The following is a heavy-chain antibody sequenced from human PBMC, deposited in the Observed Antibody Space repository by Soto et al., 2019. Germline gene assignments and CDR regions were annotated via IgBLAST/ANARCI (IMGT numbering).Heavy chain of an antibody. CDR2: IWYDGSNK. D-gene: IGHD4-17*01. CDR3: ARDDYGDNAREYYFDY. CDR1: GFTFSSYG. Sequence: QVQLVESGGGVVQPGRSLRLSCAASGFTFSSYGMHWVRQAPGKGLEWVAVIWYDGSNKYYADSVKGRFTISRDNSKNTLYLQMNSLRAEDTAVYYCARDDYGDNAREYYFDYWGQGTLVTVSS. J-gene: IGHJ4*02. V-gene: IGHV3-33*01.